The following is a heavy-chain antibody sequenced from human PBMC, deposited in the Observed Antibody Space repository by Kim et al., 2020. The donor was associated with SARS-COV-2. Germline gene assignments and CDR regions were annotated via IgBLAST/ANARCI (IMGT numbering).Heavy chain of an antibody. J-gene: IGHJ3*01. CDR3: VRDRMGGAFDV. V-gene: IGHV3-48*02. Sequence: GGSLRLSCATSGFTFSAYDMNWVRQAPGKGLDWLSFITKSSTTIYYADSVKGRFTISRDNVKNSLYLQMNSLRDEETALYYCVRDRMGGAFDVWGQGTMVTVSS. D-gene: IGHD3-16*01. CDR2: ITKSSTTI. CDR1: GFTFSAYD.